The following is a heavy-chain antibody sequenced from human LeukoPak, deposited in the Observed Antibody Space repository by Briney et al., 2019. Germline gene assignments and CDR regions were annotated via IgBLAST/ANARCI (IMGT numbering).Heavy chain of an antibody. CDR1: GFSFNNYA. J-gene: IGHJ5*02. CDR3: ARDLLNYYDSSGYPDWFDP. Sequence: PGGSLRLSCAASGFSFNNYAMSWVRQAPGKGLEWVSTISGSGSSTYYADSVKGRFTISRDNSMNTLSLQMSSLRAEDTAVYYCARDLLNYYDSSGYPDWFDPWGQGTLVTVSS. V-gene: IGHV3-23*01. D-gene: IGHD3-22*01. CDR2: ISGSGSST.